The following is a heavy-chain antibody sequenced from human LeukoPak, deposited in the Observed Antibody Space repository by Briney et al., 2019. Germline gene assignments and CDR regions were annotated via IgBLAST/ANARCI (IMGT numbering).Heavy chain of an antibody. CDR1: AGSITNYF. D-gene: IGHD3-10*01. J-gene: IGHJ4*02. CDR3: ARALTARGSYDY. CDR2: VYYSGTA. Sequence: KASETLSLTCTVSAGSITNYFWSWIRQPPGKGLEWIGYVYYSGTANYNPSLKGRVTISLDTSKNQFSLNLNSVTAADTAMYHCARALTARGSYDYWGQGTLVTVSS. V-gene: IGHV4-59*01.